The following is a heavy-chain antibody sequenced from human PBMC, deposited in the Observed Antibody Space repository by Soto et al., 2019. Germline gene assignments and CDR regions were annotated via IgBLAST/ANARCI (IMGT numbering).Heavy chain of an antibody. D-gene: IGHD5-18*01. CDR3: ARGLNGYLYYFDY. J-gene: IGHJ4*02. CDR1: GYTFTSYA. V-gene: IGHV1-3*01. Sequence: QVQLVQSGAEVKKPGASVKVSCKASGYTFTSYAMHWVRQAPGQRLEWMGWINAGNGNTKYSQKFQGRVTITRDTSARTAYMELSSLRSEDTAVYYCARGLNGYLYYFDYWGQGTLVTVSS. CDR2: INAGNGNT.